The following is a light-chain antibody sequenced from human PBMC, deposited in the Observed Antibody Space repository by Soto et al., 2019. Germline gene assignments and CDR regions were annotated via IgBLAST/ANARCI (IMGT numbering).Light chain of an antibody. CDR1: STDVGRFDL. CDR3: CSYVASSTLV. J-gene: IGLJ3*02. V-gene: IGLV2-23*01. CDR2: EGS. Sequence: QSVLTQHASVSGSPGQSITISCSGSSTDVGRFDLVSWYQQHPGKAPKLMIFEGSKRASGISNRFSGSTSGNTASLTISGLQAEDESDYFCCSYVASSTLVFGGGTKLTVL.